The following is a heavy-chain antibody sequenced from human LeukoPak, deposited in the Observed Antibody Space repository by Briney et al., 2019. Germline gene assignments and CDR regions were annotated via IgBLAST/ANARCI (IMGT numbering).Heavy chain of an antibody. Sequence: SVKVSCKASGGTFSSYAISWVRQAPGQGLEWMGGIIPIFGTANYAQKFQGRVTITADESTSTAHMELSSLRSEHTAVYYCAREGVNDYGDYGGDYWGQGTLVTVSS. CDR3: AREGVNDYGDYGGDY. D-gene: IGHD4-17*01. CDR2: IIPIFGTA. CDR1: GGTFSSYA. J-gene: IGHJ4*02. V-gene: IGHV1-69*01.